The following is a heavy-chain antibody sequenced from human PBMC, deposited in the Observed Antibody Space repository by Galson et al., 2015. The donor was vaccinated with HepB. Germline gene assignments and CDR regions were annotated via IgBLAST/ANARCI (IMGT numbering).Heavy chain of an antibody. J-gene: IGHJ6*02. CDR1: GFTFSDYY. Sequence: SLRLSCAASGFTFSDYYMSWIRQAPGKGLEWVSYISSSSSYTNYADSVKGRFTISRDNAKNSLYLQMNSLRAEDTAVYYCARYADVDTAMVFGDSLRYGMDVWGQGTTVTVSS. CDR3: ARYADVDTAMVFGDSLRYGMDV. D-gene: IGHD5-18*01. V-gene: IGHV3-11*06. CDR2: ISSSSSYT.